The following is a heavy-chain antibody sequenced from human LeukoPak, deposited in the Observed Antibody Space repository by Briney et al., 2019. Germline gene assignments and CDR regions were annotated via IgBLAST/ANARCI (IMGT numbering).Heavy chain of an antibody. CDR3: ARLIGGTLVRGVLNWFDP. D-gene: IGHD3-10*01. CDR2: IYSGDST. V-gene: IGHV3-53*01. CDR1: GFSFSDYS. J-gene: IGHJ5*02. Sequence: GGSLRLSCAASGFSFSDYSMNWVRQAPGKGLEWVSLIYSGDSTYYADSVKGRFTISRDNSKNTLYLQMNSLGAEDTAVYYCARLIGGTLVRGVLNWFDPWGQGTLVTVSS.